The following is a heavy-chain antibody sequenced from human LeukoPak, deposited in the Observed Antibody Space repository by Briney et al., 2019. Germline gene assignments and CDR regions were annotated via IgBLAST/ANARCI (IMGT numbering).Heavy chain of an antibody. J-gene: IGHJ4*02. CDR2: ISSSSSYI. CDR1: GFTFSSYS. Sequence: PGGSLRLSCAASGFTFSSYSMNWVRQAPGKGLEWVSFISSSSSYIYYADSVKGRFTISRDNAKNSLYLQMNSLRAEDTAVYYCARQDGELSSPFDYWGQGTLVTVSS. V-gene: IGHV3-21*01. D-gene: IGHD3-16*02. CDR3: ARQDGELSSPFDY.